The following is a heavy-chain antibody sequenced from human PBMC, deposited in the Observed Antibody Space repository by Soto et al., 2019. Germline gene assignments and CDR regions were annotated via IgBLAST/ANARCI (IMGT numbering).Heavy chain of an antibody. J-gene: IGHJ3*01. CDR3: AKGILVKQPGTRTFDL. CDR2: IGGGDGST. V-gene: IGHV3-23*01. Sequence: EVQLLESGGGLVQPGGSLRLSCAASGFTFINYAMSWVRQAPGKGLEWVSTIGGGDGSTYYADSVKGRFTISRDNSNSALYLQMNSLRVGDTAIYYCAKGILVKQPGTRTFDLWGQGTMVIGSS. CDR1: GFTFINYA. D-gene: IGHD6-13*01.